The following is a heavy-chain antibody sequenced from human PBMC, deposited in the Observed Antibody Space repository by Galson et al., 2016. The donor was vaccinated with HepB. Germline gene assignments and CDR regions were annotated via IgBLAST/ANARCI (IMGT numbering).Heavy chain of an antibody. V-gene: IGHV3-30*18. CDR1: GFTFNSSV. J-gene: IGHJ4*02. CDR3: AKDIVDGSGYGLRGFFDY. D-gene: IGHD3-10*01. CDR2: IFADGTNR. Sequence: SLRLSCAASGFTFNSSVIHWVRQAPGRGLAWVAVIFADGTNRYYADSVRGRVTISRDDSKNTVHLQMNYLRAEDTAVYYCAKDIVDGSGYGLRGFFDYWGQGTLVAVSS.